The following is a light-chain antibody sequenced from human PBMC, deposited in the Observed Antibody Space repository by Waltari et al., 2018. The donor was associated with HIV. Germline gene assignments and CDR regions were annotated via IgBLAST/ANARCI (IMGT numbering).Light chain of an antibody. Sequence: QSVLTQPPSVSGAPGQRVTISCSGSSANIGAGYGVHWYRQLPGTAPKLLIYVNNNRPSGGPDRFSGSVSGTSASLAITGLQAEDEADYYCQSYDSSLSGVVFGGGTNLTVL. V-gene: IGLV1-40*01. CDR1: SANIGAGYG. CDR2: VNN. J-gene: IGLJ2*01. CDR3: QSYDSSLSGVV.